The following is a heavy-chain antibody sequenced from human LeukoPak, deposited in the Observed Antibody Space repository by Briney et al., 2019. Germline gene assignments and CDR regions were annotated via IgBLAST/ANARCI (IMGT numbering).Heavy chain of an antibody. CDR1: GYKFTNYW. V-gene: IGHV5-51*01. J-gene: IGHJ4*02. CDR3: ARGGPSYALDY. CDR2: IYPGDSDT. Sequence: GESLKISCKGSGYKFTNYWIAWVRQMPGQGLEWLGIIYPGDSDTRYSPSFQGQVTISVDKSISIAYLQWSSLKASDTAMYYCARGGPSYALDYWGQGTLVTVSS. D-gene: IGHD2-2*01.